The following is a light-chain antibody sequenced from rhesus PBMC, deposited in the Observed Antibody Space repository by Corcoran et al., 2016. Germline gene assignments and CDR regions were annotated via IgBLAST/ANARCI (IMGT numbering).Light chain of an antibody. Sequence: DIQMTQSPSSLSASVGDTVTITCRASQGISSYLNWFQQKPGKAPKLLIYAASSLESGVPSRFSGSGSGTEFTLTYSSLQPEDFAAYYCLQHNSCPLTFGGGTKVDIK. V-gene: IGKV1-28*01. CDR1: QGISSY. CDR2: AAS. CDR3: LQHNSCPLT. J-gene: IGKJ4*01.